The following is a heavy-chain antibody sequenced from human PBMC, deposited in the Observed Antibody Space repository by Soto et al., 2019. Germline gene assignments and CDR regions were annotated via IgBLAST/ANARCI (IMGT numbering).Heavy chain of an antibody. D-gene: IGHD2-2*01. J-gene: IGHJ3*01. Sequence: QVQLVESGGGVVQPGRSLRLSCAASGFSFNKYGMHWVRQAPGEGLEWVAVIWYDGSNKYYADSVKGRFTISRDNSKNTLYLQMNSLRAEDTAVYYCARGTAMLGDAFDVWGQGTMVTVSS. CDR3: ARGTAMLGDAFDV. CDR2: IWYDGSNK. V-gene: IGHV3-33*01. CDR1: GFSFNKYG.